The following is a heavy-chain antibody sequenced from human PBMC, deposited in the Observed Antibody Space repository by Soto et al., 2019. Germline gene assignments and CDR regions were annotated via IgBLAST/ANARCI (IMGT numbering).Heavy chain of an antibody. CDR3: ARFLAAAGNYYYYGMDV. J-gene: IGHJ6*02. CDR2: IFSNDEK. CDR1: GFSLSNARMG. V-gene: IGHV2-26*01. Sequence: SGPTLVNPTETLTLTCTVSGFSLSNARMGVSWIRQPPGKALEWLAHIFSNDEKSYSTSLKSRLTISKDTSKSQVVLTMTNMDPVDTATYYCARFLAAAGNYYYYGMDVWGQGTTVTVSS. D-gene: IGHD6-13*01.